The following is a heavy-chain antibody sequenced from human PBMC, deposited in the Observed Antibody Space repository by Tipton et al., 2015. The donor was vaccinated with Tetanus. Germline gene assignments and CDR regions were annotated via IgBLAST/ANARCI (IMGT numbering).Heavy chain of an antibody. J-gene: IGHJ3*02. CDR2: IDPSDSYT. V-gene: IGHV5-10-1*01. CDR1: GYSFTSYW. CDR3: ARHSVGRPAAFDI. D-gene: IGHD1-26*01. Sequence: QLVQSGAEVKKPGESLRISCKGSGYSFTSYWISWVRQMPGKGLEWMGRIDPSDSYTNYSPSFQGHVPIPADKSISTAYLQWSSLKAPAPAMYYGARHSVGRPAAFDIWGQGTMVTVSS.